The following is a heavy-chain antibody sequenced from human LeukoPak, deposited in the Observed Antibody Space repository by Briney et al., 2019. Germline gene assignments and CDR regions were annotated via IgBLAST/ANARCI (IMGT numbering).Heavy chain of an antibody. Sequence: PGGSLRLSCKASGFTFNNYALHWVRQAPGKGLEYVSAISTDGGSTYYGNSVGGRFTISRDNSKNTLYLQMGSLTVEDMAVYYCPRALGWASSGPTDYWDQGTLVSVSS. CDR2: ISTDGGST. V-gene: IGHV3-64*01. D-gene: IGHD3-22*01. CDR1: GFTFNNYA. CDR3: PRALGWASSGPTDY. J-gene: IGHJ4*02.